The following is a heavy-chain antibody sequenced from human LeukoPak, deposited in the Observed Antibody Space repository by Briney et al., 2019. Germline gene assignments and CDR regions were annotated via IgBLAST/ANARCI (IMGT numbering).Heavy chain of an antibody. J-gene: IGHJ3*02. Sequence: PSETLSLTCTVSGGSISSSSYYWGWIRQPPGKGLEWIGSFYYSGSTYYNPSLKSRVTISVDTSKNQFSLKLSSVTAADTAVYYCARDPSVVYDAFDIWGQGTMVTVSS. D-gene: IGHD2-8*02. CDR3: ARDPSVVYDAFDI. V-gene: IGHV4-39*02. CDR2: FYYSGST. CDR1: GGSISSSSYY.